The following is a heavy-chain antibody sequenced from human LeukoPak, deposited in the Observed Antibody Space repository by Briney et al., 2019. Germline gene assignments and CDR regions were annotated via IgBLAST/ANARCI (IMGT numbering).Heavy chain of an antibody. CDR2: ISYDGSNK. CDR3: ARDPGFGELLTLDY. CDR1: GFTFSSYG. V-gene: IGHV3-30*03. J-gene: IGHJ4*02. Sequence: PGGSLRLSCAASGFTFSSYGMHWVRQAPGKGLEWVAVISYDGSNKYYADSVKGRFTISRDNSKNTLYLQMNSLRAEDTAVYYCARDPGFGELLTLDYWGQGTLVTVSS. D-gene: IGHD3-10*01.